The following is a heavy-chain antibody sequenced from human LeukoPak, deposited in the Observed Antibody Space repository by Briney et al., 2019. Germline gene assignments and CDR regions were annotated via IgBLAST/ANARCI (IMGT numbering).Heavy chain of an antibody. CDR3: AKGAVVVVAATFGLDY. CDR1: GFTFSSYA. D-gene: IGHD2-15*01. CDR2: ISGSGGST. Sequence: GGSLRLSCAASGFTFSSYAMSWVRQAPGRGLEWVSAISGSGGSTYYADSVKGRFTISRDNSKNTLYLQMNSLRAEDTAVYYCAKGAVVVVAATFGLDYWGQGTLVTVSS. V-gene: IGHV3-23*01. J-gene: IGHJ4*02.